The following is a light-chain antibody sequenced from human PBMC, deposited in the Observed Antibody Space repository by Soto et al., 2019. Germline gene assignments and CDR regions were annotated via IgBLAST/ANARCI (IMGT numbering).Light chain of an antibody. CDR1: QSVSSN. Sequence: ETVLAHAPATLSVSRGECTSRSCRASQSVSSNLAWYQQKPGQAPRLLIYGASTRATGIPARFSGSGSSTDMTFTIGILEPEDSPVYYCQQRTNWRITVGQGTRLEIK. J-gene: IGKJ5*01. CDR3: QQRTNWRIT. V-gene: IGKV3-15*01. CDR2: GAS.